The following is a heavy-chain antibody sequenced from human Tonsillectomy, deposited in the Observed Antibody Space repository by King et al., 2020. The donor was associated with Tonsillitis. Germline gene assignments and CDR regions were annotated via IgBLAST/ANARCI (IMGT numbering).Heavy chain of an antibody. CDR3: ASAQSYYESRGYYYHACDI. CDR1: GGSISSYY. D-gene: IGHD3-22*01. J-gene: IGHJ3*02. V-gene: IGHV4-59*01. Sequence: QLQESGPGLVKPSETLSLTCTVSGGSISSYYWSWIRQPPGQGLEWIGYVYYSGSTNYNPSLKSRVTISVDTSKNQFSLKLSSVTAADTAVYYCASAQSYYESRGYYYHACDIWGQGTMVTVSS. CDR2: VYYSGST.